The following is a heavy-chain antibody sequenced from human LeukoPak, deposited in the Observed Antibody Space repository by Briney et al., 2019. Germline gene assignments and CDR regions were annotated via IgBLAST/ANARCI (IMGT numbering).Heavy chain of an antibody. CDR3: ARGWGVEAPEYFQH. Sequence: ASVKVSCKASGYTFTGYYMHWVRQAPGQGLEWMGWINPNSGGTNYAQKFQGRVTMTRDTSISTAYMELSRLRSDDTAVYYCARGWGVEAPEYFQHWGQGTLVTVSS. V-gene: IGHV1-2*02. D-gene: IGHD3-16*01. J-gene: IGHJ1*01. CDR2: INPNSGGT. CDR1: GYTFTGYY.